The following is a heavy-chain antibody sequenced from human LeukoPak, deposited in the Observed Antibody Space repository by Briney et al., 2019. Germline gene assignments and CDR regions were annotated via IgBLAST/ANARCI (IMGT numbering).Heavy chain of an antibody. CDR2: ISSSSSTI. D-gene: IGHD3-16*01. CDR3: ARASMVQFGGDY. V-gene: IGHV3-48*02. J-gene: IGHJ4*02. Sequence: AEPLRLSCAASGFTFSSHGMNWVRQAPGKGLEWVSYISSSSSTIYYADSVKGRFTISRDSAKNSLYLQMNSLRDEDTAVYYCARASMVQFGGDYWGQGTLVTVSS. CDR1: GFTFSSHG.